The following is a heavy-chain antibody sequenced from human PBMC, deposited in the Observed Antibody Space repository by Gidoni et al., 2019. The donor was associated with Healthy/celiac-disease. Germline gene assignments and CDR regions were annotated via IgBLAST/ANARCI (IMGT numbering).Heavy chain of an antibody. V-gene: IGHV1-2*02. CDR2: INPNSGGT. Sequence: QVQLVQSGAEVKKPGASVKVSCNASGYTFTGYYLHWLRQAPGQGLEWMGWINPNSGGTNYAQKFQGRVTMTRDTSISTAYMELSRLRSDDTAVYYCARDKNMITFGGVIVGSRGGSWFDPWGQGTLVTVSS. D-gene: IGHD3-16*02. CDR1: GYTFTGYY. J-gene: IGHJ5*02. CDR3: ARDKNMITFGGVIVGSRGGSWFDP.